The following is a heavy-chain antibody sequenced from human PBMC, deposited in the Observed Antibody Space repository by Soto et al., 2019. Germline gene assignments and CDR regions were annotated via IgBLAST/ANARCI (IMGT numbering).Heavy chain of an antibody. CDR3: AIACVTMRPGAPPLY. CDR2: ITGSGGST. V-gene: IGHV3-23*01. D-gene: IGHD3-10*01. Sequence: GGSLRLSCTASGIIFSTFAMSWVRQAPGKGLEWVSGITGSGGSTNYADSVKGRFTISRDNSKNTLYLQMNSLKAEETAKYYCAIACVTMRPGAPPLYGVQGTIVTV. J-gene: IGHJ4*02. CDR1: GIIFSTFA.